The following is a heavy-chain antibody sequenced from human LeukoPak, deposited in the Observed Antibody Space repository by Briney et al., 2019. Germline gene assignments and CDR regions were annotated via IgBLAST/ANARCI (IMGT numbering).Heavy chain of an antibody. CDR3: ARTSYYDSSGTFDY. CDR1: GFTFSSYE. J-gene: IGHJ4*02. Sequence: GGSLRLSCAASGFTFSSYEMNWVRQAPGKGLEWVSYISSSGSTIYYADSVKGRFTISRDNAKNSLYLQMNSLRAEDTAVYYCARTSYYDSSGTFDYWGQGTLVTVSS. D-gene: IGHD3-22*01. CDR2: ISSSGSTI. V-gene: IGHV3-48*03.